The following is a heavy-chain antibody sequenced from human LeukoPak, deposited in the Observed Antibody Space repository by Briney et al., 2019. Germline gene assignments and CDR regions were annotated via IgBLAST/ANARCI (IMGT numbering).Heavy chain of an antibody. CDR1: GYTFTVYY. Sequence: ASVKVSFKASGYTFTVYYMHWVRQAPGQGLEWMGWVSAYNGNTNYAQKLQGRVTMTTDTSTSKAYMELRSLRSDDTAVYYCARTTKGGGWLWAKYYFDYWGQGTLVTVSS. D-gene: IGHD6-19*01. CDR3: ARTTKGGGWLWAKYYFDY. CDR2: VSAYNGNT. V-gene: IGHV1-18*04. J-gene: IGHJ4*02.